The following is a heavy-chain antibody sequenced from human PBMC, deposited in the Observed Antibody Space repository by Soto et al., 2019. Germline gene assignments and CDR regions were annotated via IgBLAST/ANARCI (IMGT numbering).Heavy chain of an antibody. CDR1: GYTFSNFW. Sequence: GSLKISCQCSGYTFSNFWIGWVRQLPGQGLEWMGIIYPGDHETRYSPSFLGKVTISAETSINTAYLQWSSLEASDSAFYFCARSTRSSPYFDFWGQGALVTVSS. V-gene: IGHV5-51*01. CDR2: IYPGDHET. CDR3: ARSTRSSPYFDF. J-gene: IGHJ4*02. D-gene: IGHD6-13*01.